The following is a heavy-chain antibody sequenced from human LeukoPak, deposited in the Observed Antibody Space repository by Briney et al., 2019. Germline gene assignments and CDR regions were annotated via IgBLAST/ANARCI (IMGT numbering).Heavy chain of an antibody. V-gene: IGHV4-61*02. CDR1: GGSINSDNYY. CDR2: ISSSGTI. Sequence: PSETLSLTCTVSGGSINSDNYYWNWIRQPAGKGLEWIGRISSSGTINYNPSLNSRVTISLDTSKNQFSLMLNSVTAADTAVYYCAREWSFWGQGTKVTVSS. D-gene: IGHD3-10*01. J-gene: IGHJ3*01. CDR3: AREWSF.